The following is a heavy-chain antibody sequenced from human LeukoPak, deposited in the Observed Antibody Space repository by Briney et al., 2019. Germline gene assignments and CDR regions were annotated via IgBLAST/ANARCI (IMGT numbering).Heavy chain of an antibody. CDR1: GGSISSYY. CDR3: ARASRRNYYDSSGYPGSFDY. CDR2: IYYSGST. D-gene: IGHD3-22*01. J-gene: IGHJ4*02. Sequence: SETLSLTCTVSGGSISSYYWSWVRQPPGKGLEWVGYIYYSGSTNYNPSLKRGVTISVDTSKNQFSLKLSSVTAADTAVYYCARASRRNYYDSSGYPGSFDYWGQGTLVTVSS. V-gene: IGHV4-59*01.